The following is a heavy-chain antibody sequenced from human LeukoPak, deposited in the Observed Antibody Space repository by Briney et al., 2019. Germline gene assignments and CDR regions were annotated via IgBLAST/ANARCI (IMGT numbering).Heavy chain of an antibody. CDR1: GGSISSYY. J-gene: IGHJ4*02. D-gene: IGHD1-26*01. Sequence: PSETLSLTCTVSGGSISSYYWSWLRQPVGKGLEWIGRIYTSGSTDYNPSLKSRVTMSVDTSKNQFSLKLSSVTAADTAAYYCAREEVGATPYYFDYWGQGTLVTVSS. CDR3: AREEVGATPYYFDY. V-gene: IGHV4-4*07. CDR2: IYTSGST.